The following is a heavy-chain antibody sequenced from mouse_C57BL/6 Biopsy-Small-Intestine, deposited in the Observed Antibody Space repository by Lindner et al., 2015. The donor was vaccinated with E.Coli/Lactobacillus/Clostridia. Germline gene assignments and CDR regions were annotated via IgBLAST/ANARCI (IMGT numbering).Heavy chain of an antibody. J-gene: IGHJ3*01. D-gene: IGHD4-1*01. CDR2: IYPSDSET. CDR3: AGWDSWFAY. Sequence: VQLQESGTELVRPGSSVRLSCEASGYTFTAYWIDWVMQRPGQGLEWIGNIYPSDSETHYTQKFKDKATLTVDKSSNTAYMQLSSLTSEDSAVYYCAGWDSWFAYWGQGTLVTVSA. CDR1: GYTFTAYW. V-gene: IGHV1-61*01.